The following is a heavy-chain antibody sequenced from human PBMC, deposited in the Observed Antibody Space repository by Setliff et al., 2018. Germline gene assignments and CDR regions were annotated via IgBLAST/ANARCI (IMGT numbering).Heavy chain of an antibody. V-gene: IGHV1-18*01. Sequence: ASVKVSCKASGYTFTSYGISWVRQAPGQGLEWMGWISAYNGNTNYAQKLQGRVTMTTGTSTSTAYMELRSLRSDDTAVYYCARADVVVVAATHNDYWGQGTLVTVSS. J-gene: IGHJ4*02. CDR3: ARADVVVVAATHNDY. D-gene: IGHD2-15*01. CDR1: GYTFTSYG. CDR2: ISAYNGNT.